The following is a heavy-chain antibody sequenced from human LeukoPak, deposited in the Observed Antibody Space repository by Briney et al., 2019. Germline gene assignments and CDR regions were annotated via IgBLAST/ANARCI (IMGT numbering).Heavy chain of an antibody. D-gene: IGHD2-2*02. J-gene: IGHJ4*02. CDR2: ISYDGSNK. Sequence: PGRSLRLSCAASGFTFNNYGMHWVRQAPGKGLEWVAIISYDGSNKYYADSVKGRFTISRDDSRNTLYLQMSSLRPEDTALYFCARPPHSCSSTSCYSQYWGQGALVTVSP. CDR1: GFTFNNYG. V-gene: IGHV3-30*03. CDR3: ARPPHSCSSTSCYSQY.